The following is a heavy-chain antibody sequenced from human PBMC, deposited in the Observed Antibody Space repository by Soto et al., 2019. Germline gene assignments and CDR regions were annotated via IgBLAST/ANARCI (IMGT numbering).Heavy chain of an antibody. CDR2: ISGSGGST. D-gene: IGHD1-7*01. V-gene: IGHV3-23*01. CDR1: GFTFSSYA. J-gene: IGHJ3*02. Sequence: GGSLRLSCAAPGFTFSSYAMSWVRQAPGKGLEWVSAISGSGGSTYYADSVKGRFTISRDNSKNTLYLQMNGLRAEDTAVYYCAKVYLVLPHDASDISGQGTMVTGSS. CDR3: AKVYLVLPHDASDI.